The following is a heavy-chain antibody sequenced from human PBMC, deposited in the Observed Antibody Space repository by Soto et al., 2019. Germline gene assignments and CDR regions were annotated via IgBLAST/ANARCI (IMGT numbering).Heavy chain of an antibody. D-gene: IGHD2-2*01. CDR3: ARCLDTVVDSYGFDP. V-gene: IGHV4-39*01. CDR1: GGSISSSSYY. CDR2: IYYSAST. J-gene: IGHJ5*02. Sequence: QLQLQESGPGLVKPSETLSLTCTVSGGSISSSSYYWGWIRQPPGKGLEWIGSIYYSASTYYNPSQKSRDTISVDTSKNQFAVNLSSGTAADTAVYYCARCLDTVVDSYGFDPWGQGTLVTVSS.